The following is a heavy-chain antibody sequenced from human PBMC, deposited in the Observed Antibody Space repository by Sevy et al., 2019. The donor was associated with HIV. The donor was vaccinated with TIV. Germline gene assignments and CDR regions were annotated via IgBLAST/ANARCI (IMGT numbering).Heavy chain of an antibody. J-gene: IGHJ4*02. CDR2: ISSSSSYI. CDR1: GFTFSSYS. D-gene: IGHD1-26*01. CDR3: ARATRRGIDWELLPPFDY. V-gene: IGHV3-21*01. Sequence: GGSLRLSCAASGFTFSSYSMNWVRQAPGKGLEWVSFISSSSSYIYYADSVKGRFTISRDNAKNSLYLQMNSLRAEDTAVYYCARATRRGIDWELLPPFDYWGQGTLVTVSS.